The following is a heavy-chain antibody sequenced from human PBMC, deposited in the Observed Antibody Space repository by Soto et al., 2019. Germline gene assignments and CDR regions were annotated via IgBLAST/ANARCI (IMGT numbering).Heavy chain of an antibody. D-gene: IGHD6-6*01. Sequence: EVQLVESGGGLVQPGRSLRLSCAASGFIFDDYAMHWVRQAPGKGLEWVAVISGNSGSLGYADSVKGRFTISRDNAKNSLYLQMNRLRAADTALYYCAKDRYSSSAYYYYGMDAWCQGTTVTVSS. CDR1: GFIFDDYA. J-gene: IGHJ6*02. V-gene: IGHV3-9*01. CDR2: ISGNSGSL. CDR3: AKDRYSSSAYYYYGMDA.